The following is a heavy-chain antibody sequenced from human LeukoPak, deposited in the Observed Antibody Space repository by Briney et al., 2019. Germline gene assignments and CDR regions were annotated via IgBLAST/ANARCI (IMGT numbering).Heavy chain of an antibody. CDR1: GFTFSSYG. V-gene: IGHV3-30*02. D-gene: IGHD2-15*01. Sequence: GGSLRLSCAASGFTFSSYGMHWVRQAPGKGLEWVAFIRYDGSNKYYADSVKGRFTISRDNSKNTLYLQMNSLRAEDTAVYYCAKDSPIYCSGGSCYSYFDYWGQGTLVTASS. J-gene: IGHJ4*02. CDR2: IRYDGSNK. CDR3: AKDSPIYCSGGSCYSYFDY.